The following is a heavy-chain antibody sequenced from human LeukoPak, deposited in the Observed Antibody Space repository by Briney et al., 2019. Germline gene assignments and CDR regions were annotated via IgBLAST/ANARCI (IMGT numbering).Heavy chain of an antibody. V-gene: IGHV4-59*13. D-gene: IGHD3/OR15-3a*01. CDR2: IYYSGIT. Sequence: SETLSLTCTVSGDSLNNYYWSWIRQPPGKRLEWIGYIYYSGITDYNHSRKSRVTMSVDTSKSQFSLKLSSVTAADTAVYYCARVRVDGLGDYWGQGTLVTVSS. CDR3: ARVRVDGLGDY. J-gene: IGHJ4*02. CDR1: GDSLNNYY.